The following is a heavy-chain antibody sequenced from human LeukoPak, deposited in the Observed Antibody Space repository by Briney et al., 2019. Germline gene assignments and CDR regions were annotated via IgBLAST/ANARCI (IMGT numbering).Heavy chain of an antibody. J-gene: IGHJ6*03. CDR3: ARKLNTGYYYYYMDV. CDR2: INPSGGST. D-gene: IGHD2-8*02. Sequence: ASVKVSCKASGYTFTSYYMHWVRQAPGQGLEWMGIINPSGGSTSYAQKFQGRVTMTRDTSTSTVYMELSSLRSEDTAVYYCARKLNTGYYYYYMDVWGKGTTVTVSS. CDR1: GYTFTSYY. V-gene: IGHV1-46*01.